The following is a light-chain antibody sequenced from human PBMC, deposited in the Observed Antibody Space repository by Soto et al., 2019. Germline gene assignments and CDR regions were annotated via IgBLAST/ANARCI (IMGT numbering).Light chain of an antibody. CDR1: QTISSW. J-gene: IGKJ1*01. CDR3: QHYYSYSEA. V-gene: IGKV1-5*03. CDR2: RAS. Sequence: DIQMTQSPSTLSGYVGDRVTITCRASQTISSWLAWYQQQPGKAPKLLIYRASTLKSGVPSRFSGSGSGTEFTLTIRSLQPDDFATYYCQHYYSYSEALGQGAKVDIK.